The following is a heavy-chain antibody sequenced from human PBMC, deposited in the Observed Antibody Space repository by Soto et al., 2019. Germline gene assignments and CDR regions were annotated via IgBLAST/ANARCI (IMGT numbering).Heavy chain of an antibody. CDR2: IFPSDSDT. V-gene: IGHV5-51*01. Sequence: PXESLKISRRTSGYRFTSYLIAWVRQMPGKGLDWMGIIFPSDSDTRYSPSFQGQVTISADRSTSTVFLQWASLKASDTAVYFCARKDKSGYFNWFDTWGQGTLVTVSS. CDR1: GYRFTSYL. J-gene: IGHJ5*02. CDR3: ARKDKSGYFNWFDT. D-gene: IGHD3-22*01.